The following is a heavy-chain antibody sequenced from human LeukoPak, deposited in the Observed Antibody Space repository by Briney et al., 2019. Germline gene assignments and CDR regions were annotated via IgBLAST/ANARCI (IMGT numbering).Heavy chain of an antibody. D-gene: IGHD3-10*01. CDR2: ISYDGSNK. CDR1: GFTFSSYG. J-gene: IGHJ6*02. CDR3: ASQSGFTSGMDV. V-gene: IGHV3-30*03. Sequence: GGSLRLSCAASGFTFSSYGMHWVRQAPGKGLEWVAVISYDGSNKYYADSVKGRFTISRDNSKNTLYLQMNSLRAEDTAVYYCASQSGFTSGMDVWGQGTTVTVSS.